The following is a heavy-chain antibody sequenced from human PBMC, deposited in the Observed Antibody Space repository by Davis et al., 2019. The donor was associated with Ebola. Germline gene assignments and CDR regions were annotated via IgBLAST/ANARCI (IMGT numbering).Heavy chain of an antibody. J-gene: IGHJ6*02. Sequence: PGGSLRLSCAASGFTFSSYSMNWVRQAPGKGLEWVSSISSSSSYIYYADSVKGRFTISRDNAKNSLYLQMNSLRAENTAVYYCARDLLGYCSSTSCFFYYGMDVWGQGTTVTVSS. CDR1: GFTFSSYS. V-gene: IGHV3-21*01. CDR2: ISSSSSYI. CDR3: ARDLLGYCSSTSCFFYYGMDV. D-gene: IGHD2-2*01.